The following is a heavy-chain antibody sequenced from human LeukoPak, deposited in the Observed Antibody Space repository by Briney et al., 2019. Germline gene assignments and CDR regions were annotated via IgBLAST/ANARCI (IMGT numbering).Heavy chain of an antibody. CDR3: ARDCSSTSCYPYYYYMDV. J-gene: IGHJ6*03. CDR1: GFTFSSYC. V-gene: IGHV3-74*01. D-gene: IGHD2-2*01. Sequence: GGTLTLSCAVSGFTFSSYCMHWLRHAPGEGRVGVSRMNSYGSSTSYADSVRGRLTISRDNAKNTLYLQKHSLRAEDTAAYYCARDCSSTSCYPYYYYMDVWGKGTTVTVSS. CDR2: MNSYGSST.